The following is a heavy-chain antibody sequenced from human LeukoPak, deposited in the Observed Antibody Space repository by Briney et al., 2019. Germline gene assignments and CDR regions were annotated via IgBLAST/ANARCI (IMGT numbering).Heavy chain of an antibody. CDR1: GFTFSGYA. D-gene: IGHD3-3*01. Sequence: GGSLRLSCAASGFTFSGYAMSWVRQAPGKGLEWVSGISGIGDNTYYADSVKGRFTISRDNSKNTLYLQMNSLRAEDTAVYYCAKTGGVRFLEWLLYFDYWGQGTLVTVSS. V-gene: IGHV3-23*01. CDR2: ISGIGDNT. CDR3: AKTGGVRFLEWLLYFDY. J-gene: IGHJ4*02.